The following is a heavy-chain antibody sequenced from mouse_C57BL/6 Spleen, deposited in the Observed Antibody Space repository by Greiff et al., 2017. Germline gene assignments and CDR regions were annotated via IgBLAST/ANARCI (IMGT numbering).Heavy chain of an antibody. Sequence: EVHLVESEGGLVQPGSSMKLSCTASGFTFSDYYMAWVRQVPEKGLEWVANINYDGSSTYYLDSLKSRFIISRDNAKNILYLQMSSLKSEDTATYYCTRVYYGSTFDYWGQGTTLTVSS. CDR3: TRVYYGSTFDY. D-gene: IGHD1-1*01. V-gene: IGHV5-16*01. CDR1: GFTFSDYY. CDR2: INYDGSST. J-gene: IGHJ2*01.